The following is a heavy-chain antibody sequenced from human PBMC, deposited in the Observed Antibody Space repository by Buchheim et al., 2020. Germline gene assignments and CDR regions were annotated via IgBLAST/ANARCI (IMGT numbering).Heavy chain of an antibody. CDR2: INHSGST. CDR3: ARGPGLYDFWSGYFTRNWFDP. Sequence: QVQLQQWGAGLLKPSETLSLTCAVYGGSFSGYYWSWIRQPPGKGLEWIGEINHSGSTNYNPSLKSRVTISVDTSKNQFSLKLSSVTAADTAVYYCARGPGLYDFWSGYFTRNWFDPWGQGTL. D-gene: IGHD3-3*01. CDR1: GGSFSGYY. J-gene: IGHJ5*02. V-gene: IGHV4-34*01.